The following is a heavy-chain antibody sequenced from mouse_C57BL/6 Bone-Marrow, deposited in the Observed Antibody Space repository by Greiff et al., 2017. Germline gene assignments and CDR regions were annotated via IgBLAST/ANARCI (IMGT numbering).Heavy chain of an antibody. CDR2: IDPENGDT. D-gene: IGHD2-1*01. CDR3: TTGEYYGNYDWYFDV. CDR1: GFNIKDDY. J-gene: IGHJ1*03. V-gene: IGHV14-4*01. Sequence: EVQLVESGAELVRPGASVKLSCTASGFNIKDDYMHWVKQRPEQGLEWIGWIDPENGDTEYASKFQGQATITADTSSNTAYLQLSSLTSEDTAVYYCTTGEYYGNYDWYFDVWGTGTTVTVSS.